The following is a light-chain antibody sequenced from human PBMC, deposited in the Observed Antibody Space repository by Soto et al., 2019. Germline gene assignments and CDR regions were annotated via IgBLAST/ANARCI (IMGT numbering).Light chain of an antibody. CDR3: RQYGSSQVT. Sequence: EIVLTQSPGTLSLSPGERATLSCRASQSVSSSYLAWYQQKPGQAPRLLIYGASSRATGIPDRFSGSGSGTDFTLTISRLEPEDFAVYYCRQYGSSQVTFGGGTKVEIK. V-gene: IGKV3-20*01. CDR1: QSVSSSY. CDR2: GAS. J-gene: IGKJ4*01.